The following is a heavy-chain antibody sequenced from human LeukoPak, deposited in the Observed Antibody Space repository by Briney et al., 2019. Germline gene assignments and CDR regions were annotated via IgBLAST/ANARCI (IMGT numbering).Heavy chain of an antibody. CDR2: ISYDGSNK. Sequence: GRSLRLSCAASGFTFSSYGMHWVRQAPGKGLEWVAVISYDGSNKYYADSVEGRFTISRDNSKNTLYLQMNSLRAEDTAVYYCAKDRVLGDYWGQGTLVTVSS. V-gene: IGHV3-30*18. CDR3: AKDRVLGDY. J-gene: IGHJ4*02. CDR1: GFTFSSYG. D-gene: IGHD2-8*01.